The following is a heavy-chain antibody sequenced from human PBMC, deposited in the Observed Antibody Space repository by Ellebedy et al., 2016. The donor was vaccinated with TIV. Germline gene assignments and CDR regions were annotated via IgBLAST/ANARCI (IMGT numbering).Heavy chain of an antibody. V-gene: IGHV3-23*01. D-gene: IGHD3-16*01. CDR3: AKLIYDYVWGSYVTFDY. CDR2: ISGSGGST. CDR1: GFTFSSYA. J-gene: IGHJ4*02. Sequence: GGSLRLXXAASGFTFSSYAMSWVRQAPGKGLEWVSAISGSGGSTYYADSVKGRFTISRDNSKNTLYLQMNSLRAEDTAVYYCAKLIYDYVWGSYVTFDYWGQGTLVTVSS.